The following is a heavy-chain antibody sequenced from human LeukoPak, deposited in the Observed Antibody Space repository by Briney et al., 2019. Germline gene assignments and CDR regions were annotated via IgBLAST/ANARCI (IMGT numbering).Heavy chain of an antibody. J-gene: IGHJ6*02. D-gene: IGHD6-19*01. CDR2: IRASGGDT. CDR1: GFTFSSYP. Sequence: PGGSLRLSCAASGFTFSSYPMSWVRQAPGKGLEWVSAIRASGGDTYYADSVKGRFTISRDNSKDTLYLQMNSLRAEDTAVYYCAKVAGHEYYYTTVWTSGAKGPRSPSP. CDR3: AKVAGHEYYYTTVWTS. V-gene: IGHV3-23*01.